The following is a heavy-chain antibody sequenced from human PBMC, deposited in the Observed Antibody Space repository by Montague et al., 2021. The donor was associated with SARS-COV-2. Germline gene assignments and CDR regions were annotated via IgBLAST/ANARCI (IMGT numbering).Heavy chain of an antibody. J-gene: IGHJ3*01. V-gene: IGHV3-21*01. CDR1: GFTFNKYS. CDR3: ARAHSGSYSVGGDAFDL. Sequence: SLRLSCAASGFTFNKYSMNWVRQAPGKGLEWVSSISTSSLYIYYTDSVKGRSTVARANAKNSVFLEMNSLRVEDTAVYYCARAHSGSYSVGGDAFDLWGRGTLVTVSS. CDR2: ISTSSLYI. D-gene: IGHD5/OR15-5a*01.